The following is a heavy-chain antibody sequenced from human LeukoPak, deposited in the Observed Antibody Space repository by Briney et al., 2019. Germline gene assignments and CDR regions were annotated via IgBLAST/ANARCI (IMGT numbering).Heavy chain of an antibody. D-gene: IGHD3-22*01. Sequence: GGSLRLSCAASGFTFSSYEMNWVRQAPGKGLEWVSYISSSGTTIYYADSVKGRFTISRDNAKNSLYLQMNSLRAEDTAVYYCARDSYYYDTFDYWGQGTLVTVSS. V-gene: IGHV3-48*03. J-gene: IGHJ4*02. CDR1: GFTFSSYE. CDR2: ISSSGTTI. CDR3: ARDSYYYDTFDY.